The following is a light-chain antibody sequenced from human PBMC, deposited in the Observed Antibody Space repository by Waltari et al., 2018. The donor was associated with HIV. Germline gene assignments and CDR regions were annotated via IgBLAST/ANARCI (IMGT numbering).Light chain of an antibody. CDR3: LSADGRGVRKF. J-gene: IGLJ2*01. V-gene: IGLV3-25*03. CDR2: SIR. CDR1: ALSDHL. Sequence: YELTQPPSVSVSPGQTARTTCRGNALSDHLRYWYQHQVGQAPVFVIFSIRERSSQVPARFSASKSGTTFTLTISGVQAEDEADYFCLSADGRGVRKFFGGGTRLTVL.